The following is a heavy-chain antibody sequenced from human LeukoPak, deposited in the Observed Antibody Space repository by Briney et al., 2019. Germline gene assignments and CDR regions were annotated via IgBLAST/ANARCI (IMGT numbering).Heavy chain of an antibody. J-gene: IGHJ5*02. D-gene: IGHD3-22*01. CDR1: GGSISSYY. V-gene: IGHV4-59*01. CDR2: IYYSGST. CDR3: ARDRGDYYDSTRWFDP. Sequence: SETLSLTCTVSGGSISSYYWSWIRQPPGKGLEWIGYIYYSGSTNYNPSLKSRVTISIDTSKNQFSLKLSSVTAADTAVYYCARDRGDYYDSTRWFDPWGLGTLVTVSS.